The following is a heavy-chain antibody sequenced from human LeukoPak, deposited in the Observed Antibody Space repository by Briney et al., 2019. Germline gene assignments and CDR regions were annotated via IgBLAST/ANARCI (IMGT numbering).Heavy chain of an antibody. CDR2: INPNSGGT. Sequence: ASVKVSCKSSGYTFTGYYMHWVRQAPGQGLEWMGWINPNSGGTNYAQKFQGRVTMTRDTSISTAYMELSRLRSDDTAVYYCARDLNDYLAFDIWGQGTMVTVSS. D-gene: IGHD4-11*01. V-gene: IGHV1-2*02. CDR3: ARDLNDYLAFDI. CDR1: GYTFTGYY. J-gene: IGHJ3*02.